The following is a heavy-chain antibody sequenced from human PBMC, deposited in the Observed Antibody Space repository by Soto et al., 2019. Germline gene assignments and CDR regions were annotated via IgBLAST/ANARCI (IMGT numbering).Heavy chain of an antibody. CDR1: GFTFSDHH. J-gene: IGHJ4*02. Sequence: PWGSLRLSCAASGFTFSDHHIDFFRQAPFKGLEWVGRARNKANSYTTAYAASVKGRFTISRDDSKNSLSLQMNSLKTEDTAVYFCARLMGTSFDLWGQGTLVTVSS. D-gene: IGHD2-8*01. CDR2: ARNKANSYTT. V-gene: IGHV3-72*01. CDR3: ARLMGTSFDL.